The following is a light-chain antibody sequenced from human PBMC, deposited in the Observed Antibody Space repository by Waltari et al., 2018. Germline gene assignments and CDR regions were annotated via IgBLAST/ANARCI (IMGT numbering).Light chain of an antibody. V-gene: IGKV3-15*01. CDR1: QSIGSS. CDR2: RAS. CDR3: QQYNNWPPGT. Sequence: ETVVTQSPATLSVSPGERATLSCTTSQSIGSSLAWYQQKPGQAPRLLIYRASTRATGIPARFSGSGSETEFTLTISSLQSKDFAVYYCQQYNNWPPGTFGQGTKVEI. J-gene: IGKJ1*01.